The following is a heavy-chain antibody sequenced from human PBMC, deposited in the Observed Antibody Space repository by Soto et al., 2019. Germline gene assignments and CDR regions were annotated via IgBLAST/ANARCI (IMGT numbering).Heavy chain of an antibody. J-gene: IGHJ5*02. D-gene: IGHD3-22*01. CDR1: GDSISNSRFY. CDR2: IYHTGNA. CDR3: ARDFFDSSDYTTNWFDP. Sequence: SETLSLTCSVSGDSISNSRFYWAWIRQPPGEGLEWIGSIYHTGNAYYNPSLKSRDTISVDTSKNQFSLKLTSVTAADAALYYCARDFFDSSDYTTNWFDPWGQETLVTVSS. V-gene: IGHV4-39*01.